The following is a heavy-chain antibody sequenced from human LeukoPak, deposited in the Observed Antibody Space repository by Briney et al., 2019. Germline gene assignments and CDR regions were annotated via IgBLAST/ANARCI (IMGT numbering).Heavy chain of an antibody. Sequence: SETLSLTRNVSGASISGHYWSWIRQSPGKGLECIGYIYSGSVDYNPSLKSRATISGDTTKNQVSLNLKSVTTADTAMYYCVKVGYGSGTWGWFDPWGQGILVTVST. CDR2: IYSGSV. CDR3: VKVGYGSGTWGWFDP. CDR1: GASISGHY. J-gene: IGHJ5*02. V-gene: IGHV4-59*11. D-gene: IGHD3-10*01.